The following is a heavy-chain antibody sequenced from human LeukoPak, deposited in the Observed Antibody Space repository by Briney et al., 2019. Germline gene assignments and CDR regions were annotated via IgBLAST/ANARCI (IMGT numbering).Heavy chain of an antibody. V-gene: IGHV3-23*01. J-gene: IGHJ4*02. CDR1: GFTFSSYA. Sequence: PGGSLRLSCAASGFTFSSYALTWVRQAPGKGLEWVSTISGSGGSTFYADSVKGRFTISRDNSKNTQFLQMNSLRAEDTAVYYCANINSFGPRGTFDYWGQGTLVTVSS. CDR2: ISGSGGST. D-gene: IGHD5-18*01. CDR3: ANINSFGPRGTFDY.